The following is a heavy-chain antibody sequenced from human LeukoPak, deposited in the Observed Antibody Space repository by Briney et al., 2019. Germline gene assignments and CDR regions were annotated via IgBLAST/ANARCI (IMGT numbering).Heavy chain of an antibody. J-gene: IGHJ4*02. CDR2: INAGNGNT. CDR1: GYTFTTYA. D-gene: IGHD4-23*01. Sequence: GASVRVSCKASGYTFTTYAMHWVRQAPGQRLEWMGWINAGNGNTKYSQKFQGRVTVTRDTSASTAYMELSSLRSEDTAVYYCARDFPGDTVVKGYWGQGTLVTVSS. V-gene: IGHV1-3*01. CDR3: ARDFPGDTVVKGY.